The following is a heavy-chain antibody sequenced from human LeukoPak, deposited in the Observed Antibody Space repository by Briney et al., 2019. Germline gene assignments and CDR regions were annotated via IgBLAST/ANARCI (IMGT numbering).Heavy chain of an antibody. Sequence: SETLSLTCTVSGASISSYYWSWIRQPPGKGLEWIGYIYYSGSTNYNPSLKSRVTISVDTSKNQFSLRLTSVTAADTAVYYCARAPDYGGNLDYWGQGTLVTASS. J-gene: IGHJ4*02. CDR2: IYYSGST. D-gene: IGHD4-23*01. V-gene: IGHV4-59*01. CDR1: GASISSYY. CDR3: ARAPDYGGNLDY.